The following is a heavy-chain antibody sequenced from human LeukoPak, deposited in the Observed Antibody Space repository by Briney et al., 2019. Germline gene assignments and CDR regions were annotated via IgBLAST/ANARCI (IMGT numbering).Heavy chain of an antibody. V-gene: IGHV4-34*01. J-gene: IGHJ4*02. D-gene: IGHD3-10*01. CDR1: GWTFSGYS. CDR3: ASLSATYGSGSYYKRADPDY. Sequence: SETLSLTCAVYGWTFSGYSWSWIRQPPGKGLEWIGEINHSGSTNYNPSLKSRVTISVDTSKNQFSLKLSSVTAADTAAYYCASLSATYGSGSYYKRADPDYWGQGTLVTVSS. CDR2: INHSGST.